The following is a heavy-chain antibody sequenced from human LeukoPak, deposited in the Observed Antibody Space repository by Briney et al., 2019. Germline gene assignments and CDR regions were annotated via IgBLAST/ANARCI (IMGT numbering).Heavy chain of an antibody. Sequence: QTGGSLRLSCAASGFTFSNHVMNWVRQAPGKGLEWVSSISYAVGNTYYADSVKGRFTISRDNSKNTLYLQMDSLRAEDTAVYYCATRGERWGPFDPWGLGTLVTVSS. CDR3: ATRGERWGPFDP. CDR1: GFTFSNHV. V-gene: IGHV3-23*01. CDR2: ISYAVGNT. D-gene: IGHD2-21*02. J-gene: IGHJ5*02.